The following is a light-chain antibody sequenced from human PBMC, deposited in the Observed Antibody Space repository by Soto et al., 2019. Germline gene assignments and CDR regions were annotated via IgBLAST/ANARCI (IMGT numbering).Light chain of an antibody. CDR2: RAS. V-gene: IGKV3-15*01. Sequence: EIVMTQSPATLSVSPGERATLSCRSSQSVSSNLAWYQQKPGQAPRRLIYRASTRATGIPARFSVSGSGTEFNLTISSLQSEAFAVYYCQQYNNWPRTFGQGTKVEIK. J-gene: IGKJ1*01. CDR1: QSVSSN. CDR3: QQYNNWPRT.